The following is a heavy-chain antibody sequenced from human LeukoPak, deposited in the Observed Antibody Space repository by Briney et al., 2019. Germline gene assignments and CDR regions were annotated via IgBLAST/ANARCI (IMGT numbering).Heavy chain of an antibody. CDR2: ISYDGSNK. CDR3: ARSDAYNKPTDY. V-gene: IGHV3-30*03. J-gene: IGHJ4*02. CDR1: GFTFSNYW. D-gene: IGHD5-24*01. Sequence: PGGSLRLSCGASGFTFSNYWMSWVRQAPGKGLEWVAVISYDGSNKYYADSVKGRFTISRDNSKNTLYLQMNSLRAEDTAVYYCARSDAYNKPTDYWGQGTLVTVSS.